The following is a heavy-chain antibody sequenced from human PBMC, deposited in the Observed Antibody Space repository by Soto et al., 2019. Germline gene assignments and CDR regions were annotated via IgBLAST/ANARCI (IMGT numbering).Heavy chain of an antibody. V-gene: IGHV3-15*01. CDR1: DFTFNSAW. CDR2: INSKAEGVTT. Sequence: WGSLRLSCEFSDFTFNSAWMTCVRQAPGKGLEWVARINSKAEGVTTDYAAPVKGRFTVSRDDSKNTLYLQVNSLKPDDTAVYYCTADTPVFGQGEFEYWGQGTQVTVSS. D-gene: IGHD2-2*01. J-gene: IGHJ4*02. CDR3: TADTPVFGQGEFEY.